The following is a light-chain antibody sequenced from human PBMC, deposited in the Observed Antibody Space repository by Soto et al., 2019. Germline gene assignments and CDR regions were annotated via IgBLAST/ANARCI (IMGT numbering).Light chain of an antibody. CDR2: DNN. CDR3: GTWDSRLTAVV. J-gene: IGLJ2*01. V-gene: IGLV1-51*01. CDR1: NSNIGTNY. Sequence: QSVLTQPPSVSAAPGQRVTISCSGSNSNIGTNYVSWYQQLPGTAPKLLIYDNNKRPSGIPDRFSASKSDTSATLAFTGLPTVDEADYYCGTWDSRLTAVVFGGGTKLTVL.